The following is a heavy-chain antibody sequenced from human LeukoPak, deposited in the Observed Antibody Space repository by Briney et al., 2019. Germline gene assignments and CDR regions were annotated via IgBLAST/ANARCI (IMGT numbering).Heavy chain of an antibody. Sequence: PSQTLSLTCTVSGGSISSGSYYWSWIRQPAGKGLEWIGRIYTSGSTNYNPSLKSRVTISVDTSKNQFSLKLSSVTAADTAVYYCAGGRGSYYGYWGQGTLVTVSS. V-gene: IGHV4-61*02. CDR2: IYTSGST. CDR3: AGGRGSYYGY. D-gene: IGHD1-26*01. CDR1: GGSISSGSYY. J-gene: IGHJ4*02.